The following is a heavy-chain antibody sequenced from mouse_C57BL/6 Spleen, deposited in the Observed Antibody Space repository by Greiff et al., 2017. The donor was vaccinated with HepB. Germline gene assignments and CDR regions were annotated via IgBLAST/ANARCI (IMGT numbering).Heavy chain of an antibody. Sequence: VHVKQSGAELVRPGASVKLSCTASGFNIKDDYMHWVKQRPEQGLEWIGWIDPENGDTEYASKFQGKATITADTSSNTAYLQLSSLTSEDTAVYYCTSYYGSSPDYWGQGTTLTVSS. CDR1: GFNIKDDY. V-gene: IGHV14-4*01. D-gene: IGHD1-1*01. CDR3: TSYYGSSPDY. CDR2: IDPENGDT. J-gene: IGHJ2*01.